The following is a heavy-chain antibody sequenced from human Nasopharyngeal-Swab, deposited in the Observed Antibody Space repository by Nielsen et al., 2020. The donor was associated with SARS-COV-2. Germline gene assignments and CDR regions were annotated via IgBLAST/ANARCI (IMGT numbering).Heavy chain of an antibody. CDR3: AKVGFLATTTEGYFDY. Sequence: GESLKTSCAASGFTFSSYAMSWVRQAPGKGLEWVSAISGSGGSTYYADSVKGRFTISRDNSKNTLYLQMNSLRAEDTAVYYCAKVGFLATTTEGYFDYWGQGTLVTVSS. D-gene: IGHD1-26*01. CDR1: GFTFSSYA. J-gene: IGHJ4*02. CDR2: ISGSGGST. V-gene: IGHV3-23*01.